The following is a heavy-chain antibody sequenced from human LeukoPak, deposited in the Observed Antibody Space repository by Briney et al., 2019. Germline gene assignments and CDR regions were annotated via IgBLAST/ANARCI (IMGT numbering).Heavy chain of an antibody. CDR1: GYTFTSYY. J-gene: IGHJ6*02. Sequence: ASVKVSCKASGYTFTSYYTHWVRQAPGQGLEWMGIINPSGGSTSYAQKFQGRVTMTRDTSTSTVYMELSSLRSEDTAVYYCARDRLPSSGWLPIYYYYGMDVWGQGTTVTVSS. V-gene: IGHV1-46*01. D-gene: IGHD6-19*01. CDR2: INPSGGST. CDR3: ARDRLPSSGWLPIYYYYGMDV.